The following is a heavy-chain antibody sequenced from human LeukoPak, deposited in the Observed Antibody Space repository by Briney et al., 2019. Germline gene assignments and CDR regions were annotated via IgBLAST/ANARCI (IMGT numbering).Heavy chain of an antibody. V-gene: IGHV1-69*06. J-gene: IGHJ4*02. Sequence: IXXVRQAPGQGXXXXGGIIPIFGTANYAQKFQGRVTITADKSTSTAYMELSSLRSEDTAVYYCAXXXXXPXXXXYWGQGXLXTVSS. CDR3: AXXXXXPXXXXY. CDR2: IIPIFGTA.